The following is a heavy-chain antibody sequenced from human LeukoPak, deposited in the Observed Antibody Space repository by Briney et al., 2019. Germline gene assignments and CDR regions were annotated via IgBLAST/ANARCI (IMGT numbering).Heavy chain of an antibody. V-gene: IGHV1-46*01. J-gene: IGHJ5*02. D-gene: IGHD2-15*01. CDR3: AFGYCSGGSCPNWFDP. CDR1: GYTFTSYY. Sequence: ASVKVSCKASGYTFTSYYMHWVRQAPGQGLEWMGIINPSGGSTSYAQKFQGRVTMTRDTSTSTVYMELSSLRSEDTAVYYCAFGYCSGGSCPNWFDPWGQGTLVTVSS. CDR2: INPSGGST.